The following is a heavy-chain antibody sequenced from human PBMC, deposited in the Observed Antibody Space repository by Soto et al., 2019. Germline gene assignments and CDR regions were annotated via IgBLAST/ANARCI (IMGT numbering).Heavy chain of an antibody. CDR1: GFTFSSYS. Sequence: EVQLVESGGGLVKPGGSLRLSCAASGFTFSSYSMNWVRQAPGKGLEWVSSISSSSSYIYYADSVKRRFTISRDNAKNSLYLQMNSLRAEDTAVYYCASIQLGYDAFDIWGQGTMVTVSS. CDR2: ISSSSSYI. D-gene: IGHD6-6*01. J-gene: IGHJ3*02. CDR3: ASIQLGYDAFDI. V-gene: IGHV3-21*01.